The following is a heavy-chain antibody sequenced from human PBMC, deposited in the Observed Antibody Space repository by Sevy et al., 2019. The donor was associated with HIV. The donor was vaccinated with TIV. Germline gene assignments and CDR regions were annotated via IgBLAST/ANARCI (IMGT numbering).Heavy chain of an antibody. CDR2: ISSSSYI. D-gene: IGHD3-16*02. J-gene: IGHJ3*02. CDR3: ARDQYYDYVWGSYRQGDAFDI. V-gene: IGHV3-21*01. CDR1: GFTFSSYS. Sequence: GGSLRLSCAASGFTFSSYSMNWVRQAPGKGLEWVSSISSSSYIYYADSVKGRLTISRDNAKNSLYLQMNSLRAEDTAVYYWARDQYYDYVWGSYRQGDAFDIWGQGTMVTVSS.